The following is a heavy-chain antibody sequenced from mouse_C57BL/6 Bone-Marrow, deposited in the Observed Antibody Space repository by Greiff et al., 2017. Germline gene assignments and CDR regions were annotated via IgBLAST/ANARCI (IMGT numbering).Heavy chain of an antibody. D-gene: IGHD5-5*01. V-gene: IGHV14-4*01. Sequence: VQLQQSGAELVRPGASVKLSCTASGFNIKDDYMHWVKQRPEQGLEWIGWIDPENGDTEYASKFQGKATITADTSSNTAYLQLSSLTSEETAVYYCTTGNYLAWFGYWGQGTRVTVSA. CDR2: IDPENGDT. CDR1: GFNIKDDY. CDR3: TTGNYLAWFGY. J-gene: IGHJ3*01.